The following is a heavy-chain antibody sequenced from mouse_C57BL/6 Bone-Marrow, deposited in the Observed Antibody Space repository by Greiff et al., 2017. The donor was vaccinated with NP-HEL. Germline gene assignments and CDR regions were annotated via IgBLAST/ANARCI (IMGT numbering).Heavy chain of an antibody. J-gene: IGHJ3*01. V-gene: IGHV1-19*01. CDR3: ARMTGTRGFAY. CDR1: GYTFTDYY. CDR2: INPYNGGT. Sequence: EVQLQQSGPVLVKPGASVKMSCKASGYTFTDYYMNWVKQSHGKSLEWLGVINPYNGGTSYNQKFKGKATLTVDKSSSTAYMELNSLTSEDSAVYYCARMTGTRGFAYWGQGTLVTVSA. D-gene: IGHD4-1*01.